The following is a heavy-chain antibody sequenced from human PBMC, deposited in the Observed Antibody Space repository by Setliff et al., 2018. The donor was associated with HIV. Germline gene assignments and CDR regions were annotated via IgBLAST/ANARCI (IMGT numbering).Heavy chain of an antibody. CDR2: INHSGST. Sequence: KTSETLSLTCAVYGGSFSPYYWIWIRQPPGKGLEWIGEINHSGSTAYNPSLKSRVTISVDTSKNQFSLKLNSVTAADTAVYYCTVYNTGSSKDHYWGQGTPVTVSS. J-gene: IGHJ4*02. CDR3: TVYNTGSSKDHY. D-gene: IGHD2-8*02. CDR1: GGSFSPYY. V-gene: IGHV4-34*01.